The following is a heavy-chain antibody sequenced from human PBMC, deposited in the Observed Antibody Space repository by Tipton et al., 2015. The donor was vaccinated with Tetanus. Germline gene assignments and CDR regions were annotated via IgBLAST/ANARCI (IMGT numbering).Heavy chain of an antibody. J-gene: IGHJ4*02. Sequence: QLVQSGGGLVKPGRSLRLSCTASGFTLTTYSINWFRQAPGKGLEWVSSITGSGHITYADSVKGRFTISRDNAKNSVYLQMSSLKVEDTAVYYCVREDGGPTLDYFDSWGQGALVIASA. CDR1: GFTLTTYS. D-gene: IGHD3-16*01. CDR2: ITGSGHI. V-gene: IGHV3-21*01. CDR3: VREDGGPTLDYFDS.